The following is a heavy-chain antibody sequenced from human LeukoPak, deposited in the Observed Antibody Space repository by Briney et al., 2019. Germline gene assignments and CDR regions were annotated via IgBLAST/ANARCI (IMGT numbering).Heavy chain of an antibody. V-gene: IGHV4-59*12. CDR1: GGSISSYY. Sequence: SETLSLTCTVSGGSISSYYWSWVRQPPGKGLEWIGYIYYSGSTNHNPSLKSRVTISVDTSKNQFSLKLSSVTAADTAVYYCARGIASYYGSGSYYKLWGQGTLVTVSS. CDR3: ARGIASYYGSGSYYKL. J-gene: IGHJ4*02. D-gene: IGHD3-10*01. CDR2: IYYSGST.